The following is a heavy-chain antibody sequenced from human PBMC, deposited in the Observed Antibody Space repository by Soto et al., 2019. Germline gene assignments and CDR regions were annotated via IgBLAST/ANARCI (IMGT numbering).Heavy chain of an antibody. Sequence: SVKVSCKASGGTFSSYAISWVRQAPGQGLEWMGGIIPIFGTANYAQKFQGRVTITADKSTSTAYMELSSLRSEDTAVYYCASSRGFGVGAWFDPWGQGTQVTVSS. V-gene: IGHV1-69*06. CDR1: GGTFSSYA. CDR2: IIPIFGTA. D-gene: IGHD3-3*01. CDR3: ASSRGFGVGAWFDP. J-gene: IGHJ5*02.